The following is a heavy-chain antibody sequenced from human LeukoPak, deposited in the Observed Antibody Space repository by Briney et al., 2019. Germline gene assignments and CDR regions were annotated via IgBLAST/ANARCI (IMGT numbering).Heavy chain of an antibody. D-gene: IGHD3-10*01. CDR3: ARGQNYYGSGSQTFDI. J-gene: IGHJ3*02. V-gene: IGHV3-20*04. CDR2: INWNGGST. CDR1: GFAFSTYD. Sequence: GGSLRLSCAASGFAFSTYDIHWVRQAPGKGLEWVSGINWNGGSTGYADSVKGRFTISRDNAKNSLYLQVSSLRAEDTAWYYCARGQNYYGSGSQTFDIWGQGTMVTVSS.